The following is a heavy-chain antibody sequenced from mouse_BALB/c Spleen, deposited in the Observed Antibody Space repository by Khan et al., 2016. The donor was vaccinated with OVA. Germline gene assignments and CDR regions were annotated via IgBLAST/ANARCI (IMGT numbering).Heavy chain of an antibody. CDR3: ARDSNFDY. V-gene: IGHV5-17*02. Sequence: EVQVVESGGGLVQPGGSRKLSCAASGFTFSSFGMHWVRQAPEKGLEWVAYISSGSSSIYYADTVKGRFTISRDNPKNTLFLQMTSLRSEDTAMYYCARDSNFDYWGQGTTLTVSS. CDR2: ISSGSSSI. J-gene: IGHJ2*01. CDR1: GFTFSSFG.